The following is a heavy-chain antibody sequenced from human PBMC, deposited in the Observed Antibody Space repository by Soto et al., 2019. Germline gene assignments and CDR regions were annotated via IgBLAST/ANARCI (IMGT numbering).Heavy chain of an antibody. J-gene: IGHJ4*02. CDR2: INPSGTT. V-gene: IGHV4-34*02. CDR3: ARVRYRYGSVRLDY. D-gene: IGHD5-18*01. Sequence: QVQLQQWGAGLLKPSETLSLTCAVYGGSFIGYYCSWIRQPPGKGLEWIGEINPSGTTNHNPSLKSRVTMSVDTSNNRVSLKLSSVTAADTAVYYCARVRYRYGSVRLDYWGQGTLVTVSS. CDR1: GGSFIGYY.